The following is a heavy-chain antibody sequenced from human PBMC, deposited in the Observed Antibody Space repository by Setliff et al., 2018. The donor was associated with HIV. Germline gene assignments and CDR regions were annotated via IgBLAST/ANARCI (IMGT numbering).Heavy chain of an antibody. V-gene: IGHV1-69*10. D-gene: IGHD3-9*01. CDR1: GGTFSSYA. Sequence: SVKVSCKASGGTFSSYAISWVRQAPGQGLEWMGGIIPILAIANYAEKFQGRVTMTEDTATDTAYMELSSLRSEDTAVYYCATDAYHDSLTGPTPGDFDIWGQGTMVTVSS. CDR3: ATDAYHDSLTGPTPGDFDI. CDR2: IIPILAIA. J-gene: IGHJ3*02.